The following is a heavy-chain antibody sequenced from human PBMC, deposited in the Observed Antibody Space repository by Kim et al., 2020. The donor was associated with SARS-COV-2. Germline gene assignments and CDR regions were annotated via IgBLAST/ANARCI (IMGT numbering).Heavy chain of an antibody. CDR2: TI. Sequence: TIDYANFMRGRFTVSRDNARNSLFLQMNSLRDEDKAVYYCARSTGGRFDYWRQGTLVTVSS. J-gene: IGHJ4*02. D-gene: IGHD7-27*01. CDR3: ARSTGGRFDY. V-gene: IGHV3-48*02.